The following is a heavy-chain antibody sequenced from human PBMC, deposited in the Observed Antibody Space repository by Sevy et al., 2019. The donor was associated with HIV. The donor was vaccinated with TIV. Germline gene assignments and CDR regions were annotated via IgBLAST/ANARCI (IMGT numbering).Heavy chain of an antibody. CDR3: ATDGGYSSGYYGMDV. CDR2: ISGSGASK. D-gene: IGHD6-25*01. V-gene: IGHV3-23*01. Sequence: GGSLRLSCAASGFTFSSYAMNWVRQAPGKGLEWVSGISGSGASKYYANTVKGRFTISRDNSKKTRYVQMNSLGAEDTAGYYCATDGGYSSGYYGMDVWGQGTTVTVSS. J-gene: IGHJ6*02. CDR1: GFTFSSYA.